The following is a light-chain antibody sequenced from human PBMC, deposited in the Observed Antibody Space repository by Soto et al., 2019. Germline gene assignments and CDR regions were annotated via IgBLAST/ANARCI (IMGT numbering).Light chain of an antibody. V-gene: IGKV3-15*01. CDR2: AAS. J-gene: IGKJ1*01. CDR3: QQYNNWPPWWT. Sequence: EIVVTQSPATLSVSPGERATLSCRSSQSVSSNLAWYQRKPGQAPRLLIYAASTRATGIPARFSGSGSGTEFTLTISSLQSEDFAVYYCQQYNNWPPWWTFGQGTKVDI. CDR1: QSVSSN.